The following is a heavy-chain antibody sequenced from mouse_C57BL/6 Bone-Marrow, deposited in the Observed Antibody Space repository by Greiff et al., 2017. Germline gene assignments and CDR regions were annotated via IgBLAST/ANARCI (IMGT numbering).Heavy chain of an antibody. CDR3: TTLPKNY. V-gene: IGHV14-4*01. D-gene: IGHD2-1*01. J-gene: IGHJ2*01. Sequence: VQLQQSGAELVRPGASVKLSCTASGFNIKDDYMHWVKQRPEQGLEWIGWIDPENGDTEYASKFQGKATITADTSSNTAYLRLSSLTSEDTAVYYCTTLPKNYWGQGTTRTVSS. CDR1: GFNIKDDY. CDR2: IDPENGDT.